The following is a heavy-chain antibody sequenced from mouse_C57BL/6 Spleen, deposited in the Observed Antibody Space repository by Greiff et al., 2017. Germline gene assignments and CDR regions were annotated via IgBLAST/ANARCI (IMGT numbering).Heavy chain of an antibody. J-gene: IGHJ2*01. CDR1: GYTFTSYW. V-gene: IGHV1-52*01. Sequence: QVQLQQPGAELVRPGSSVKLSCKASGYTFTSYWMHWVKQRPIQGLEWIGNIDPSDSETHYNQKFKDKATLTVDKSSSTAYMQLSSLTSEDSAVYYCARHYYCSSLDYWGQGTTLTVSS. CDR2: IDPSDSET. CDR3: ARHYYCSSLDY. D-gene: IGHD1-1*01.